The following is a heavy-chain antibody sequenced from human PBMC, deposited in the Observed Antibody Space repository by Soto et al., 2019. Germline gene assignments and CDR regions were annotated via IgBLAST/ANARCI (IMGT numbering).Heavy chain of an antibody. V-gene: IGHV4-34*01. D-gene: IGHD2-15*01. Sequence: PSETLSLTCAVYGGSFSGYYWSWIRQPPGKGLEWIGEINHSGSTNYDPSLKSRVTISVDTSKNQFSLKLSSVTAADTAVYYCAGGSRLLPLLFDYWGQGTLVTVSS. J-gene: IGHJ4*02. CDR3: AGGSRLLPLLFDY. CDR1: GGSFSGYY. CDR2: INHSGST.